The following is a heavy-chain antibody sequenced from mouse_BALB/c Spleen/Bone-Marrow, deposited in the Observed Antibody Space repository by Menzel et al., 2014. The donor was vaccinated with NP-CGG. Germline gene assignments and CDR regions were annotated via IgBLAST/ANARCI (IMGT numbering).Heavy chain of an antibody. J-gene: IGHJ4*01. Sequence: DLVKPGASVKLSCKASGYTFTSYWINWIKQRPGQGLEWIGRIAPGSGNTYYNEMFKGKATLTVDTSSSTAYIQLSSLSSEDSPVYFCARSPMITESYAMDYWGQGTSDTVSS. CDR3: ARSPMITESYAMDY. CDR2: IAPGSGNT. D-gene: IGHD2-4*01. CDR1: GYTFTSYW. V-gene: IGHV1S41*01.